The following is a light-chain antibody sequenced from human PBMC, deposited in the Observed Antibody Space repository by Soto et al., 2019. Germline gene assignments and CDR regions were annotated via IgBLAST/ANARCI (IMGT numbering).Light chain of an antibody. J-gene: IGKJ1*01. CDR3: QGYHRAPRT. CDR1: QGITNY. Sequence: DVQMTQSPSSLSAYVGDRVTITCRASQGITNYLAWYQQKPGKVPKLLIYGASALESGVPSRFSGSGSGTDFTLTIGSLQPEDVATYYCQGYHRAPRTFGQGTKVEIK. CDR2: GAS. V-gene: IGKV1-27*01.